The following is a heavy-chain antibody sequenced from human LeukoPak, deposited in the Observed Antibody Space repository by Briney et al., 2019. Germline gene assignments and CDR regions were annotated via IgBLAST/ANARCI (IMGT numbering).Heavy chain of an antibody. CDR3: ARTGRGYDAFDI. V-gene: IGHV4-59*01. J-gene: IGHJ3*02. CDR1: GGSISSYY. D-gene: IGHD3-22*01. CDR2: IYYSGST. Sequence: SETLSLTCTVSGGSISSYYWSWIRQPPGKGLGWIGYIYYSGSTNYNPSLKSRVTISVDTSKNQFSLKLSSVTAADTAVYYCARTGRGYDAFDIWGQGTIVTVSS.